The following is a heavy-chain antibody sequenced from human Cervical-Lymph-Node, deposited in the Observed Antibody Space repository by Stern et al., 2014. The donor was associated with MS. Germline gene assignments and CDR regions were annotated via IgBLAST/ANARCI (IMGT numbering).Heavy chain of an antibody. D-gene: IGHD3-3*01. CDR3: ARGGTYDFWTGSTGFDF. J-gene: IGHJ4*01. V-gene: IGHV3-21*01. Sequence: EVQLEESGGGLVKPGGSLRLSCVASGFTFSSSSMNWVRQAPGKGLEWVSGISSGSTYIYYADSLKGRFTISRDNAKNSLFLQMNSLRAEDTAVYYCARGGTYDFWTGSTGFDFWGQGTLVTVSS. CDR2: ISSGSTYI. CDR1: GFTFSSSS.